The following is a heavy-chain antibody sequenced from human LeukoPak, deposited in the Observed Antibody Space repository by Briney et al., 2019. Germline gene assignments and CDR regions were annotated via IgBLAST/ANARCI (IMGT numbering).Heavy chain of an antibody. CDR3: AKDRILTYSSSWYYFDF. V-gene: IGHV3-30*02. J-gene: IGHJ4*02. D-gene: IGHD6-13*01. CDR2: IRYDGSDE. CDR1: GFTFSNFG. Sequence: GGSLRLSCEASGFTFSNFGMHWVRQAPGKGLEWVAFIRYDGSDEYYADSVKGRFTISRDNSKNTLYMQMNSLRPEDTAVYYCAKDRILTYSSSWYYFDFWGQGTLVTVSS.